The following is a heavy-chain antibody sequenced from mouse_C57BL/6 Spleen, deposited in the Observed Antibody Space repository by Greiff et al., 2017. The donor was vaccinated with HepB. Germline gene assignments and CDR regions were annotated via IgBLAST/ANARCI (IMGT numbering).Heavy chain of an antibody. D-gene: IGHD2-3*01. CDR2: ISYDGSN. V-gene: IGHV3-6*01. Sequence: EVKVEESGPGLVKPSQSLSLTCSVTGYSITSGYYWNWIRQFPGTKLEWMGYISYDGSNNYNPSLKNRISITRDTSKNQFFLKLNSVTTEDTATYYCARDDGYYYAMDYWGQGTSVTVSS. J-gene: IGHJ4*01. CDR3: ARDDGYYYAMDY. CDR1: GYSITSGYY.